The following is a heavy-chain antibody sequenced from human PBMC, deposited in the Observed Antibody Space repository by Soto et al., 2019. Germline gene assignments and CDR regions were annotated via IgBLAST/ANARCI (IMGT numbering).Heavy chain of an antibody. CDR3: ARASVGPPGGGSWIMPFDY. Sequence: PSETLSLTCTVSGGSISNYYWSWIRQPAGKGLEWIGRIYNGGSTNYNPSLKSRVTMSTDTSKNQFSLRLTSVTAADTAVYYCARASVGPPGGGSWIMPFDYWGQGALVTVSS. D-gene: IGHD2-15*01. V-gene: IGHV4-4*07. J-gene: IGHJ4*02. CDR2: IYNGGST. CDR1: GGSISNYY.